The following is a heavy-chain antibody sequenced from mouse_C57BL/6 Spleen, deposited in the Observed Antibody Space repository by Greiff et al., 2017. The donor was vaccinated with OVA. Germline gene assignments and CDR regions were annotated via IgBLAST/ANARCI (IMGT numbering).Heavy chain of an antibody. CDR1: GYTFTSYW. Sequence: VQLQQSGTVLARPGASVKMSCKTSGYTFTSYWMHWVKQRPGQGLEWIGAIYPGNSDTSYNQKFKGKAKLTAVTSASTAYMELSSLTNEDSAVYYCAREGNGSPPVWFAYWGQGTLVTVSA. J-gene: IGHJ3*01. V-gene: IGHV1-5*01. CDR3: AREGNGSPPVWFAY. CDR2: IYPGNSDT. D-gene: IGHD1-1*01.